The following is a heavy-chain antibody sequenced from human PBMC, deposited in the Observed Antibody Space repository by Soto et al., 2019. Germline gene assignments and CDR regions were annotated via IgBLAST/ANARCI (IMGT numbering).Heavy chain of an antibody. CDR3: ARAVLYCSGGSCYSNWFDP. Sequence: SETLSLTCTVSGGSISSGGYYWSWIRQHPGKGLEWIGYIYYSGSTYYNPSLKSRVTISVDTSKNQFSLKLSSVTAADTAVYYCARAVLYCSGGSCYSNWFDPWGQGTLVTVSS. CDR1: GGSISSGGYY. J-gene: IGHJ5*02. D-gene: IGHD2-15*01. CDR2: IYYSGST. V-gene: IGHV4-31*03.